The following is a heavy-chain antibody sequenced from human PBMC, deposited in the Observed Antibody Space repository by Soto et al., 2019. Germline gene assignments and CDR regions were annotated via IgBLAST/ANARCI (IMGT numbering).Heavy chain of an antibody. CDR1: GYSFTSYW. CDR3: ARQLELAAGTPYYYRMDV. J-gene: IGHJ6*02. D-gene: IGHD6-13*01. CDR2: IYPGDSDT. Sequence: GESLKISCKGSGYSFTSYWIGWVRQMPGKGLEWMGIIYPGDSDTRYSPSFQGRVTISADKSISTAYLQWSSLKASDTAMYYCARQLELAAGTPYYYRMDVWGQGTTVTVFS. V-gene: IGHV5-51*01.